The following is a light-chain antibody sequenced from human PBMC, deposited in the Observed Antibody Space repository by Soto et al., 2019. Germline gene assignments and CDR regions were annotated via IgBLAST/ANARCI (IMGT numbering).Light chain of an antibody. J-gene: IGLJ2*01. CDR3: SSYTSSSTLL. Sequence: QSVLTQPASVSGSPGQSITISCTGTSSDVGGYNYVSWYQQHPGKAPKLMIYAVSSRPSGVSNRFSGSKSGNTASLTISGLQAEDEADYYCSSYTSSSTLLFGGGTKLTVL. CDR2: AVS. CDR1: SSDVGGYNY. V-gene: IGLV2-14*01.